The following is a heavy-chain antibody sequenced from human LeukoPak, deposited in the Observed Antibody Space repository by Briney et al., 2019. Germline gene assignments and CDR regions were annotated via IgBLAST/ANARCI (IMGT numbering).Heavy chain of an antibody. CDR3: ARDRSSAQINYDSTLSKEYNWFDP. Sequence: GGSLRLSCAASGFRVRNYGMHWVRQAPGQGLEWMGIINPSGGSTSYAQKFQGRVTMTRDTSTSTVYMELSSLRSEDTAVYYCARDRSSAQINYDSTLSKEYNWFDPWGQGTLVTVSS. CDR2: INPSGGST. CDR1: GFRVRNYG. D-gene: IGHD3-22*01. J-gene: IGHJ5*02. V-gene: IGHV1-46*01.